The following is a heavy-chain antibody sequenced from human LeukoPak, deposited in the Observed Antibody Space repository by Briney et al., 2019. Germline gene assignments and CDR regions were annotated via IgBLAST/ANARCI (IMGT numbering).Heavy chain of an antibody. CDR2: ISCSGGTT. CDR3: AKHPYYDFWSGYQSVDY. D-gene: IGHD3-3*01. Sequence: PGGSLRLSCAASGFTFSTYAVSWVRQAPGKGREWVSAISCSGGTTYYADSVKGRLTISRDSSKNTLYLQMNSLRAEDTAVYYCAKHPYYDFWSGYQSVDYWGQGTLVTVSS. J-gene: IGHJ4*02. V-gene: IGHV3-23*01. CDR1: GFTFSTYA.